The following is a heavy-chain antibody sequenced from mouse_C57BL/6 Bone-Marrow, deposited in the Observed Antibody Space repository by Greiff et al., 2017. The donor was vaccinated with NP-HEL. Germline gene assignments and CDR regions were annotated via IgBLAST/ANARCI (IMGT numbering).Heavy chain of an antibody. CDR3: AGRYDGYYFDY. CDR2: IYPGDGDT. Sequence: VQLQESGPELVKPGASVKISCKASGYAFSSSWMNWVKQRPGKGLEWIGRIYPGDGDTNYNGKFKGKATLTADKSSSTAYMQLSSLTSEDSAVYFCAGRYDGYYFDYWGQGTTLTVSS. CDR1: GYAFSSSW. J-gene: IGHJ2*01. D-gene: IGHD2-12*01. V-gene: IGHV1-82*01.